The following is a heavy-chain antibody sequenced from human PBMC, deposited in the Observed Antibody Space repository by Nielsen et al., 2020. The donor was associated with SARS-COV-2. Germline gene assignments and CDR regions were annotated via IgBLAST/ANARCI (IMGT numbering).Heavy chain of an antibody. CDR3: ARAREGLSYFDY. J-gene: IGHJ4*02. V-gene: IGHV1-8*01. D-gene: IGHD3-10*01. Sequence: ASVKVSCKASGYTFTSYDINWVRQATGQGLEWMGWMNPNSGNTGYAQKFQGRVTMTRNTSISTAYMELSSLRSEDTAVYYCARAREGLSYFDYWGQGTLVTVSS. CDR2: MNPNSGNT. CDR1: GYTFTSYD.